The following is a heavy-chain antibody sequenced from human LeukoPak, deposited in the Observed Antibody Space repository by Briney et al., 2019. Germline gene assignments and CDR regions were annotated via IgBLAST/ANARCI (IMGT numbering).Heavy chain of an antibody. J-gene: IGHJ6*02. Sequence: GGSLRLSCAASGFTFSSYAMHWVRQAPGKGLEWVAVISYDGSNKYYADSVKGRFTISRDNSKNTLYLQMNSLRAEDTAVYYCARDGIETAYWGDYYYGMDVWGQGTTVAVSS. CDR3: ARDGIETAYWGDYYYGMDV. CDR2: ISYDGSNK. CDR1: GFTFSSYA. V-gene: IGHV3-30-3*01. D-gene: IGHD7-27*01.